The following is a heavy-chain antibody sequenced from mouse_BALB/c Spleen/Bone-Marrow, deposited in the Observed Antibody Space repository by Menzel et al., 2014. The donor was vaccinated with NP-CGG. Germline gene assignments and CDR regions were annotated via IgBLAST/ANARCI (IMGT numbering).Heavy chain of an antibody. V-gene: IGHV1S56*01. CDR1: GYTFTSYY. CDR3: AREANWNFDY. D-gene: IGHD4-1*01. CDR2: IYPGNLNT. J-gene: IGHJ2*01. Sequence: VQLQQSGPELVKPGASVRISCKASGYTFTSYYIHWVKQKPGQGLEWIGWIYPGNLNTKYNEKLKGKATLTADKSSSTAYMQLSSLTSEDSAVYFCAREANWNFDYWGQGTTLTVSS.